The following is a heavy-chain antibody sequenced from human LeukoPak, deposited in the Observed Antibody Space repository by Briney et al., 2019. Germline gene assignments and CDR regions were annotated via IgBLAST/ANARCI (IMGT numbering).Heavy chain of an antibody. CDR1: GYTFSSYD. CDR3: ARGLTYYYGSGIPGGY. CDR2: MNSNSGNT. V-gene: IGHV1-8*03. Sequence: ASVKVSCKASGYTFSSYDINWVRQATGQGLEWMGWMNSNSGNTGYAQKFQGRVTITRNTSISTAYMELSSLRSEDTAVYYCARGLTYYYGSGIPGGYWGQGTLVTVSS. J-gene: IGHJ4*02. D-gene: IGHD3-10*01.